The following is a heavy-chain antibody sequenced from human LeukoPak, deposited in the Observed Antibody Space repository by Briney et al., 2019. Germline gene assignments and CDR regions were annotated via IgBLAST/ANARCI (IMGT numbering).Heavy chain of an antibody. CDR3: AGIRPIAVAENWFDP. V-gene: IGHV4-59*01. J-gene: IGHJ5*02. D-gene: IGHD6-19*01. CDR2: IYYSGST. CDR1: GGSISSYY. Sequence: SETLSLTCTVYGGSISSYYWSWIRQPPGKGLEWIGYIYYSGSTNYNPSLKSRVTISVGTSKNQFSLKLSSVTAADTAVYYCAGIRPIAVAENWFDPWGQGTLVTVSS.